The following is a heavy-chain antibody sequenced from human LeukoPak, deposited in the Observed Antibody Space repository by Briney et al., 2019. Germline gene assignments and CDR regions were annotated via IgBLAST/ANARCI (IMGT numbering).Heavy chain of an antibody. J-gene: IGHJ4*02. D-gene: IGHD2-2*01. CDR3: ARGIAPGATPPLDY. V-gene: IGHV3-30-3*01. Sequence: GRSLRLSCAASGFTFSGYGLHWVRQAPGKGLEWVAVISHDGSNKYYADSVKGRFTISRDNSNNTLYLHMNSLRADDTAVNYCARGIAPGATPPLDYGGQGTLVTVSS. CDR2: ISHDGSNK. CDR1: GFTFSGYG.